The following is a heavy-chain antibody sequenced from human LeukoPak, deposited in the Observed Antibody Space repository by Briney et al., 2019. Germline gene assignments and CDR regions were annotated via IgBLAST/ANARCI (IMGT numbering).Heavy chain of an antibody. D-gene: IGHD6-13*01. CDR1: GPSFSSYN. Sequence: GGSLRLSCVASGPSFSSYNMYWVRQAPGKRPEGVAYITASDTTKYYADSVKGRFAISRDNVKKSLFLQMNSLRAEDTAVYYCVAASAFSSSWRSWGQGTVVTVSS. CDR3: VAASAFSSSWRS. J-gene: IGHJ5*02. V-gene: IGHV3-48*01. CDR2: ITASDTTK.